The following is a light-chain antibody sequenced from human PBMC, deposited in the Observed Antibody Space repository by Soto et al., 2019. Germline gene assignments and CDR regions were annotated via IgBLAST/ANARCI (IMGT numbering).Light chain of an antibody. J-gene: IGKJ4*01. CDR3: QQRSNWPPLT. CDR1: QSVSSY. Sequence: EIVLTQSPATLSLFPGERATLSCRASQSVSSYLAWYQQKPGQAPRLLIYDASNRATGIPARFSGSGSGTDFTLTISSLEPEDFAVYYWQQRSNWPPLTFGGGTKVEIK. V-gene: IGKV3-11*01. CDR2: DAS.